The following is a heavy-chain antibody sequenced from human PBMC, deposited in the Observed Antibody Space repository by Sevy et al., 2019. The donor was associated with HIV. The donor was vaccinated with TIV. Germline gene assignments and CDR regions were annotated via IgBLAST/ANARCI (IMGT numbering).Heavy chain of an antibody. CDR1: GFNFRNDW. J-gene: IGHJ5*02. CDR2: INSDGLIE. Sequence: GGSLRLSCAASGFNFRNDWMHWVRQVPGKGLVWVSRINSDGLIETYADSVKGRFIISRDNAKTTVYLQMNSLRVEDSAVYFCTRGTAGVQLSWCRGTLVTVSS. D-gene: IGHD1-1*01. CDR3: TRGTAGVQLS. V-gene: IGHV3-74*03.